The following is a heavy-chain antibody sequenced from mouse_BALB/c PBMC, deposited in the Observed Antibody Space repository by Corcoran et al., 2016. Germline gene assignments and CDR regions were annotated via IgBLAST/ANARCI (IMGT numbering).Heavy chain of an antibody. Sequence: QVQLQQSGAELVRPGASVTLSCKASGYTFTDYEMNWVQQTPVHGLEWIGAIDPETGGTAYNQKFKGKATMTSDKSSSTAYMELRSLTSEDSAFYYCTIKGSPWGQGTLVTLSA. J-gene: IGHJ3*01. V-gene: IGHV1-15*01. CDR3: TIKGSP. CDR2: IDPETGGT. D-gene: IGHD1-3*01. CDR1: GYTFTDYE.